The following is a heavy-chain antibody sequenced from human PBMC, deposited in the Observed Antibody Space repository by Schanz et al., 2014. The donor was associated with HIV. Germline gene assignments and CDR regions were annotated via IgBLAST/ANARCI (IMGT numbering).Heavy chain of an antibody. V-gene: IGHV3-33*08. CDR2: IWYDETNK. D-gene: IGHD6-13*01. Sequence: QVQLVESGGGMVLPGTSLRLSCAASGGTFSAHAFHWVRQAPGKGLEWVAVIWYDETNKFYVDSVKGRFTISRDNSKNTLYLQMNRLRAEDTAVYYCARTDHLASAGMDYYYGMDVWGQGTTVTVSS. J-gene: IGHJ6*02. CDR1: GGTFSAHA. CDR3: ARTDHLASAGMDYYYGMDV.